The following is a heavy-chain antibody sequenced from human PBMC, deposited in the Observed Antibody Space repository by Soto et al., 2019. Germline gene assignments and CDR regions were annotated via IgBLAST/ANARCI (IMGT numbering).Heavy chain of an antibody. D-gene: IGHD6-19*01. J-gene: IGHJ4*02. CDR2: IYYSGRT. CDR1: GGSISSSSYY. V-gene: IGHV4-39*01. Sequence: SETLSLTCTVSGGSISSSSYYWGWIRQPPGKGLEWIGSIYYSGRTYYNPSFKSRVTISVDTSKNQFSLKLSSVTAADTAVYYCARPGIAVADAYDYWGQGTLVTVSS. CDR3: ARPGIAVADAYDY.